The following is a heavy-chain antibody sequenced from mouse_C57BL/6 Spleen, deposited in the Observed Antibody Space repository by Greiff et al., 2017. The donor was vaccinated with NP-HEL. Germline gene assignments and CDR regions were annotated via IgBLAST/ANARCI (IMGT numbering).Heavy chain of an antibody. D-gene: IGHD2-1*01. V-gene: IGHV5-9-1*02. J-gene: IGHJ2*01. CDR3: TRVYYGNPYSFDY. CDR1: GFTFSSYA. Sequence: DVMLVESGEGLVKPGGSLKLSCAASGFTFSSYAMSWVRQTPEKRLEWVAYISSGGDYIYYADTVKGRFTISRDNARNTLYLQMSSLKSEDTAMYYCTRVYYGNPYSFDYWGQGTTLTVSS. CDR2: ISSGGDYI.